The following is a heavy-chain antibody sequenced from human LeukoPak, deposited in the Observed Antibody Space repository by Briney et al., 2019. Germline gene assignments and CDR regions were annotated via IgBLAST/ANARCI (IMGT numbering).Heavy chain of an antibody. CDR1: GGTFSSYA. CDR3: SRVRYYASGSTH. Sequence: APVKVSCKASGGTFSSYAISWVRQAPGQGLEWMGWISGYNGNTNYAQKFQGRVTMTTDTSTRTSDTSTTTSYMELRSLTSDDTAVYYCSRVRYYASGSTHWGQGTLVTVSS. CDR2: ISGYNGNT. V-gene: IGHV1-18*01. J-gene: IGHJ4*02. D-gene: IGHD3-10*01.